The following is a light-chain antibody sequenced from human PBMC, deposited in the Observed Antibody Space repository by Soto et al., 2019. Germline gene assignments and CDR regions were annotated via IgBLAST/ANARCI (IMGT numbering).Light chain of an antibody. CDR2: DAS. Sequence: DIQMTQSHTTLSASVGDRVTITCRASQSISYWLAWYQQKPGKAPKLLIYDASSLESGVPSRFSGSGSGTEFTLTINSLQPDDFATYYCQQYNSYRTFGQGTKVDI. V-gene: IGKV1-5*01. CDR3: QQYNSYRT. J-gene: IGKJ1*01. CDR1: QSISYW.